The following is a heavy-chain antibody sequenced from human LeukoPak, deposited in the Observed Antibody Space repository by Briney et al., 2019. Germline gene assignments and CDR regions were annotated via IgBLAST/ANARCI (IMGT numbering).Heavy chain of an antibody. CDR1: GGSISNYY. V-gene: IGHV4-59*12. CDR3: ARVYCSGGSCYSGSGRNFDY. D-gene: IGHD2-15*01. Sequence: PSETLSLTCTVSGGSISNYYWSWIRQPPGKGLEWIGYVFYSGSTNYNPSLRSRVTISVDTSKNQFSLKLSSVTAADTAVYYCARVYCSGGSCYSGSGRNFDYWGQGTLVTVSS. CDR2: VFYSGST. J-gene: IGHJ4*02.